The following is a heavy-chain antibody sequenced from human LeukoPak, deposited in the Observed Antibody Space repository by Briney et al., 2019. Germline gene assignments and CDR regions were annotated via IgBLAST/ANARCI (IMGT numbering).Heavy chain of an antibody. CDR1: GYTFTSYY. J-gene: IGHJ3*02. CDR2: INPGGGST. V-gene: IGHV1-46*01. Sequence: ASVKVSCKASGYTFTSYYMHWVRQAPGQGLEWMGIINPGGGSTSYAQKFQGRVTMTRDMSTSTVYMELSSLRSEDTAVYYCAREFRDYYGSGSYLNDAFDIWGQGTMVTVSS. CDR3: AREFRDYYGSGSYLNDAFDI. D-gene: IGHD3-10*01.